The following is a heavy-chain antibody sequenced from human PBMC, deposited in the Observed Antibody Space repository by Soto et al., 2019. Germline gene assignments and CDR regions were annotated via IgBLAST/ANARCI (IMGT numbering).Heavy chain of an antibody. CDR1: GYTFTSYY. J-gene: IGHJ4*02. Sequence: ASVKVSCKASGYTFTSYYMHWVRQAPGQGLEWMGIINPSGGSTSYAQKFQGRVTMTRDTSTSTVYMELSSLRSEDTAVYYCARAEYYYDSSGYGPFDYWGQGTLVTVSS. D-gene: IGHD3-22*01. V-gene: IGHV1-46*01. CDR3: ARAEYYYDSSGYGPFDY. CDR2: INPSGGST.